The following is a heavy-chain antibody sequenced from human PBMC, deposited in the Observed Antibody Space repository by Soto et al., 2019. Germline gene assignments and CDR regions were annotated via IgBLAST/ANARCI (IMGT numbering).Heavy chain of an antibody. V-gene: IGHV1-69*12. CDR2: IMPVFATP. CDR1: GGTFSTSA. J-gene: IGHJ6*02. Sequence: QVQLMQSGAEVKKPGSSVKVSCKASGGTFSTSAISWVRQAPGEGLEWVGGIMPVFATPDYAQQFQGRVTISAHESTTTAYLELTSLTTDDTAVYYCARDKDRQQLGGNYYYILDVWGQGTEITVSS. D-gene: IGHD3-3*02. CDR3: ARDKDRQQLGGNYYYILDV.